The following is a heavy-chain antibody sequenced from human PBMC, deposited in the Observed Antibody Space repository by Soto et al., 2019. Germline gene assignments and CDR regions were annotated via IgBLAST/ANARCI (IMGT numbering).Heavy chain of an antibody. Sequence: SETLSLTCTVSGDSISTYYWTWIRQPPGKELEWIGVVYYSGSTNYNPSLKSRVTISVEKSRNQFSLKLSSVTAADTAVYYCARRDYYDSRGYFDYWGQGTLVTVSS. D-gene: IGHD3-22*01. J-gene: IGHJ4*02. V-gene: IGHV4-59*12. CDR3: ARRDYYDSRGYFDY. CDR2: VYYSGST. CDR1: GDSISTYY.